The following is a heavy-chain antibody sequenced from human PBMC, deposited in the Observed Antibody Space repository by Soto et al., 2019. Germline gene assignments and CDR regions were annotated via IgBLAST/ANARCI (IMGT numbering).Heavy chain of an antibody. V-gene: IGHV3-7*01. CDR3: ARNLQNAFDI. J-gene: IGHJ3*02. Sequence: GSLRLSCAASGFTFSNFWMSWVRQAPGKGLEWVANIKQDGSEKYFMDSVKGRFTISRDNAKNSLYLQTNSLRAEDTAVYYCARNLQNAFDIWGQGTMVTVSS. D-gene: IGHD1-1*01. CDR2: IKQDGSEK. CDR1: GFTFSNFW.